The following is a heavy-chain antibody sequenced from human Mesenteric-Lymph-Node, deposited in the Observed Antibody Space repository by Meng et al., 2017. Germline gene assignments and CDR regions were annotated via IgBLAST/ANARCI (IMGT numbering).Heavy chain of an antibody. V-gene: IGHV4-34*01. CDR1: GGSFSGYY. Sequence: SETLSLTCAVYGGSFSGYYWSWIRQPPGKGLEWIGEINHSGSTNYNPSLKSRVTISVDTSKNQFSLKLSSVTAADTAVYYCARENWGGRVSYYYIAYWAPGKLVHGAS. J-gene: IGHJ4*01. CDR2: INHSGST. CDR3: ARENWGGRVSYYYIAY. D-gene: IGHD3-10*01.